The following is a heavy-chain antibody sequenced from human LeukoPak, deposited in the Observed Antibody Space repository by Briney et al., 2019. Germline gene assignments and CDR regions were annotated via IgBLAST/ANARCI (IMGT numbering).Heavy chain of an antibody. V-gene: IGHV3-48*03. CDR1: GFSFSIYE. Sequence: PGGSLRISCAASGFSFSIYEMNWVRQAPGKGQEWVSNIGSSGTTIYYADSVKGRFTISRDNAKNSLYLQMNSLRAEDTSVYYCATLTVASSFDYWGQGTLVTVSS. J-gene: IGHJ4*02. CDR2: IGSSGTTI. CDR3: ATLTVASSFDY. D-gene: IGHD6-19*01.